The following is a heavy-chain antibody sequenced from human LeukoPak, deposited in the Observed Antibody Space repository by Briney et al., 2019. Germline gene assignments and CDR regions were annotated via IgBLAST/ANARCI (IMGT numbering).Heavy chain of an antibody. Sequence: SETPSLTRTVSGGSISSGDYYWSWIRQPPGKGLEWIGYIYYSGSTYYNPSLKSRVTISVDTSKNQFSLKLSSVTAADTAVYYCAREYYYDSSGATAGYWGQGTLVTVSS. D-gene: IGHD3-22*01. CDR3: AREYYYDSSGATAGY. CDR2: IYYSGST. CDR1: GGSISSGDYY. J-gene: IGHJ4*02. V-gene: IGHV4-30-4*01.